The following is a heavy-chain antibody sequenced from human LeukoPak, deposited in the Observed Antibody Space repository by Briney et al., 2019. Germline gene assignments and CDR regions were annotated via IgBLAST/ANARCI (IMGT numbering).Heavy chain of an antibody. V-gene: IGHV3-23*01. D-gene: IGHD3-22*01. CDR3: ARDSGGYYDSMTDY. Sequence: QSGGSLRLSCAASGFTFSSYAMSWVRQAPGKGLEWVSAISGSGGSTYYADSVKGRFTISRDNSKNTLYLQMNSLRAEDTAVYYCARDSGGYYDSMTDYWGRGTLVTVSS. CDR1: GFTFSSYA. CDR2: ISGSGGST. J-gene: IGHJ4*02.